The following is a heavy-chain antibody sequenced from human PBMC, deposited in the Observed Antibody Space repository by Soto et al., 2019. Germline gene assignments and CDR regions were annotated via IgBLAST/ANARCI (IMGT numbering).Heavy chain of an antibody. J-gene: IGHJ6*02. Sequence: EVQLLESGEGLVQPGGSLKLSCAASGFTFSNYAMSWVRQAPGKGLEWVSGIGGSGSNTYYADSVKGRFTISRDNSKNALFLQKNTMSAEDTPEYYCATVVPPFDPPYSMHIWGQGTTVTVSS. D-gene: IGHD2-2*01. CDR1: GFTFSNYA. CDR2: IGGSGSNT. V-gene: IGHV3-23*01. CDR3: ATVVPPFDPPYSMHI.